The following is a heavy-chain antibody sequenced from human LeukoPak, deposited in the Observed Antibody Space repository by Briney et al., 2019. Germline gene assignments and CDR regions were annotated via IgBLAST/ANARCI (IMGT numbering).Heavy chain of an antibody. D-gene: IGHD4-11*01. CDR2: ISYDGSNK. J-gene: IGHJ4*02. V-gene: IGHV3-30*18. Sequence: PGGSLRLSCAASGFTFSSYGMHWVRQAPGKGPEWVAVISYDGSNKYYADSVKGRFTISRDNSKNTLYLQMNSLRAEDTAVYYCAKDAESTPDYSKPSTRGYFDYWGQGTLVTVSS. CDR3: AKDAESTPDYSKPSTRGYFDY. CDR1: GFTFSSYG.